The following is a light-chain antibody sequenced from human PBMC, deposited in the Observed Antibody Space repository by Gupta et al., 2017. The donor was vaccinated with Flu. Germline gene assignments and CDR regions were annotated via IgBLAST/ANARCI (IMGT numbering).Light chain of an antibody. CDR2: RDN. CDR1: NLGIED. J-gene: IGLJ2*01. Sequence: SYELSQPLSVSVALGQTATITCGRSNLGIEDVHWYQQKAGQAPVLVIYRDNNRPSGIPERFSGSTSGNTATLTVSRAQPGDEAAYYCQLWDSSTWVFGGGTKLTVL. V-gene: IGLV3-9*01. CDR3: QLWDSSTWV.